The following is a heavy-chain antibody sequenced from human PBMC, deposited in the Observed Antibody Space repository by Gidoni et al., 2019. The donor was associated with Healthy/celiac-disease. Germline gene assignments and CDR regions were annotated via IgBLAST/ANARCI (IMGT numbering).Heavy chain of an antibody. D-gene: IGHD2-21*01. Sequence: EVQLVEAGGGLVKPGRSLRLAGTASGFTFGDYAMSWFRHAPGKGLEWVGFIRSKAYGGTTEYAASVKGRFTISRDDSKSIAYLQMNSLKTEDTAVYYCTRDPRRENRGGASPWGQGTLVTVSS. V-gene: IGHV3-49*05. CDR2: IRSKAYGGTT. CDR1: GFTFGDYA. J-gene: IGHJ5*02. CDR3: TRDPRRENRGGASP.